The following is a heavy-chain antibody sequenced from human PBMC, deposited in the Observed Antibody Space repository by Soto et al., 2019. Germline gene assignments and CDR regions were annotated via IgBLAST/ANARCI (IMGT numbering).Heavy chain of an antibody. J-gene: IGHJ4*02. CDR2: IKQDGTEK. D-gene: IGHD6-19*01. CDR1: GFSFSSYW. V-gene: IGHV3-7*01. CDR3: ARDPPVAV. Sequence: GGSLRLSCAASGFSFSSYWMSWVRQTPGKGLEWVANIKQDGTEKNYVDSVKGRFTISRDNTKNSLYLQMNSLRAEDTAVYYCARDPPVAVRAQGTLVTVSS.